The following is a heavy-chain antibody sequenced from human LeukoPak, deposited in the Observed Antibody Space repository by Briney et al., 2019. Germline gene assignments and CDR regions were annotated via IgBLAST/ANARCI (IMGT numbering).Heavy chain of an antibody. J-gene: IGHJ3*02. CDR1: GGTFSSYA. CDR2: IIPIFGTA. Sequence: GASVKVSCKASGGTFSSYAISWVRQAPGQGLGWMGGIIPIFGTANYAQKFQGRVTITADESTSTAYMELSSLRSEDTAVYYCARPTRDGYNPDAFDIWGQGTMVTVSS. D-gene: IGHD5-24*01. V-gene: IGHV1-69*13. CDR3: ARPTRDGYNPDAFDI.